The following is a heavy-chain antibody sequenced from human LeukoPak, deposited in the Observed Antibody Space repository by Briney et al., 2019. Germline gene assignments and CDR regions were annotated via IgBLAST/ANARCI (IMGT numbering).Heavy chain of an antibody. Sequence: GGSLRLSCAVSGFVLSHLWMNWVRQAPGKGLEWVGSITPDGTGANYVDSVKGRFSISRDNAKSYLSLQMNSLRAEDTAVYYCVRDNGYCTGGSCYSVFDSWGQGSLVTVSS. CDR3: VRDNGYCTGGSCYSVFDS. V-gene: IGHV3-7*01. D-gene: IGHD2-15*01. CDR1: GFVLSHLW. CDR2: ITPDGTGA. J-gene: IGHJ5*01.